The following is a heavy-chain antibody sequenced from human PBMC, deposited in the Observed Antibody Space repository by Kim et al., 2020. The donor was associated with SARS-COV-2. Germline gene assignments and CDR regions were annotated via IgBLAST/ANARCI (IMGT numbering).Heavy chain of an antibody. J-gene: IGHJ4*02. CDR1: GGSISSGGYS. CDR3: ARGRKEYYDILTGSLGFDY. V-gene: IGHV4-30-2*01. CDR2: IYHSGST. Sequence: SETLSLTCAVSGGSISSGGYSWSWIRQPPGKGLEWIGYIYHSGSTYYNPSLKSRVTISVDRSKNQFSLKLSSVTAADTAVYYCARGRKEYYDILTGSLGFDYWGQGTLVTVSS. D-gene: IGHD3-9*01.